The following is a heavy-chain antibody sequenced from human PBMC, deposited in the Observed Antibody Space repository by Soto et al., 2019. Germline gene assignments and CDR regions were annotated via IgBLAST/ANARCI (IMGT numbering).Heavy chain of an antibody. Sequence: QVQLVQSGAEVKKPGASVKVSCKASGYTFTSYGISWVRQAPGQGLEWMGWISAYNGNTNYAQKLQGRVTMTTDISTSTAYMELRSLRSDDTAVYYCARDPRIAAAGLYYYGMDVWGQGTTVTVSS. J-gene: IGHJ6*02. CDR3: ARDPRIAAAGLYYYGMDV. D-gene: IGHD6-13*01. V-gene: IGHV1-18*04. CDR1: GYTFTSYG. CDR2: ISAYNGNT.